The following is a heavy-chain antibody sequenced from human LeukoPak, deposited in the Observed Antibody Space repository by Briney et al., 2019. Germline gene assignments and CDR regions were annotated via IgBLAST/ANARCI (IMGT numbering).Heavy chain of an antibody. CDR2: INHSGST. J-gene: IGHJ6*03. Sequence: SETLSLTCAVYGGSFSGYYWSWIRQPPGKGLEWIEEINHSGSTNYNPSLKSRVTISVDTSKNQFSLKLSSVTAADTAVYYCARALPGRYYDYMDVWGKGTTVTVSS. V-gene: IGHV4-34*01. CDR1: GGSFSGYY. CDR3: ARALPGRYYDYMDV. D-gene: IGHD3-10*01.